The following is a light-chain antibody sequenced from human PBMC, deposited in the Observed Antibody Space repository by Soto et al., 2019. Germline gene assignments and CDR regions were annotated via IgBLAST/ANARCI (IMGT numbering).Light chain of an antibody. V-gene: IGLV2-14*01. Sequence: QSVLTQPASVSGSPGQTITISCTGTSSDVGAYDLVSWYQQHPGKVPKLIIHEVSNRPSGVSNRFSGSKSGNTASLTISGLQTEDEADYYCSSHGGREPFYVFGTVTKVNVL. CDR3: SSHGGREPFYV. CDR1: SSDVGAYDL. J-gene: IGLJ1*01. CDR2: EVS.